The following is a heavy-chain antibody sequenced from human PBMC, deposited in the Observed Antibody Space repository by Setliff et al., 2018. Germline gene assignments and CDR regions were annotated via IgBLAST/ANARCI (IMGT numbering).Heavy chain of an antibody. Sequence: ASVKVSCKASGYTFTSYDINWVRQAPGQGLEWMGWINPNSGGTNYAQKFQGRVTMTRDTSISTAYMELNSLQYEDTAVYCCARGKWFRLDKSAWSNWFDPWGQGTLVTVSS. D-gene: IGHD5-12*01. V-gene: IGHV1-8*02. CDR1: GYTFTSYD. J-gene: IGHJ5*02. CDR2: INPNSGGT. CDR3: ARGKWFRLDKSAWSNWFDP.